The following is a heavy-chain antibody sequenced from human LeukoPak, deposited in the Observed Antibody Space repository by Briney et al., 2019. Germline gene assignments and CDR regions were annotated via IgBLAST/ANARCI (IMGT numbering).Heavy chain of an antibody. J-gene: IGHJ4*02. CDR1: GYTFTGYY. D-gene: IGHD3-22*01. V-gene: IGHV1-2*02. Sequence: GASVKVSCKASGYTFTGYYMHWVRQAPGQGLEWMGWINPNSGGTNYAQKFQGRVTITRDTSASTAYMELSSLRSEDMAVYYCARVGGSSGYYAYFDYWGQGTLVTVSS. CDR2: INPNSGGT. CDR3: ARVGGSSGYYAYFDY.